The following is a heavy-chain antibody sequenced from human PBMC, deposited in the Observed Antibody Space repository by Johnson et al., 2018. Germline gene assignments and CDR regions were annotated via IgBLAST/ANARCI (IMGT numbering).Heavy chain of an antibody. J-gene: IGHJ3*02. V-gene: IGHV3-66*02. D-gene: IGHD3/OR15-3a*01. CDR2: IYSGGST. CDR1: GFTVSSNY. CDR3: VKVGTGDDAFDI. Sequence: VQLVESGGGLVQPGGSPRLSCAASGFTVSSNYMTWVRQAPGKGLEWVSVIYSGGSTYYADSVKGRFTISRDNSKNTRYLQRNSLRAEDRAVYYCVKVGTGDDAFDIWGQGTMVTVSS.